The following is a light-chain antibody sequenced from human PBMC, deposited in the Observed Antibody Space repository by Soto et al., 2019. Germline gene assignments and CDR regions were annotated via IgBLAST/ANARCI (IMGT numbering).Light chain of an antibody. CDR2: SNN. V-gene: IGLV1-44*01. CDR3: AARDDSLNGVV. Sequence: QLVLTQPPSASGTPGQRVTISCSGSSSNIGSNALNLYQQLPGTAPKLLIYSNNHRPSGVPDRFSGSKSGTSDSLAISGLQSEDEADYYCAARDDSLNGVVFGGGTKLTVL. CDR1: SSNIGSNA. J-gene: IGLJ2*01.